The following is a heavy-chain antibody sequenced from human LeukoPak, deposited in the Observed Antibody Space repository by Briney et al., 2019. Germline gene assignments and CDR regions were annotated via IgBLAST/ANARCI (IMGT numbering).Heavy chain of an antibody. J-gene: IGHJ4*02. CDR2: ITWKSRRT. CDR1: GFTFDDDT. V-gene: IGHV3-43*01. Sequence: PGGSLRLSCAASGFTFDDDTMHWVRQTPGRGLEWVSFITWKSRRTHYADSVKGRFTVSRDNSKDSLYLQMNSLRTEDTGLYHCASEVGYRSLGYLGQGTLVTVSS. D-gene: IGHD3-3*01. CDR3: ASEVGYRSLGY.